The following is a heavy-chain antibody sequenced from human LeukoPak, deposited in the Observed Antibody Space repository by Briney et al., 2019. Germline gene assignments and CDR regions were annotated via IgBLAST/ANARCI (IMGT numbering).Heavy chain of an antibody. J-gene: IGHJ3*02. CDR2: IYYSGST. CDR1: GGSISSYY. V-gene: IGHV4-59*12. CDR3: ARDYGYGDYVGHAFDI. D-gene: IGHD4-17*01. Sequence: KPSETLSLTCTVSGGSISSYYWSWIRQPPGKGLEWIGYIYYSGSTDYNSSLKSRVTMSIDTSKNQFYLKLSSATAADTAVYYCARDYGYGDYVGHAFDIWGQGTMVTVSS.